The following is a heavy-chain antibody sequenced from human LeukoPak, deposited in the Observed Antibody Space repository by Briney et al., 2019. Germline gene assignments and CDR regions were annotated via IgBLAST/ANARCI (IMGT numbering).Heavy chain of an antibody. CDR3: AREGRRFGQSDY. V-gene: IGHV1-69*05. J-gene: IGHJ4*02. CDR2: IIPIFGTA. CDR1: GGTFSSYA. D-gene: IGHD3-10*01. Sequence: SVKVSCKASGGTFSSYAISWVRQAPGQGLEWMGGIIPIFGTANYAQKFQGRVTITTDESTSTAYMELSSLRSEDTAVYYCAREGRRFGQSDYWGQGTLVTVSS.